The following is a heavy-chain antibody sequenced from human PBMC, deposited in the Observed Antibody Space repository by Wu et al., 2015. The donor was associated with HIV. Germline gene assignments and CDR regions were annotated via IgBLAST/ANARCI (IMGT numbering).Heavy chain of an antibody. CDR1: GYTFTSYD. V-gene: IGHV1-8*03. J-gene: IGHJ4*02. CDR2: MNPNSGNT. CDR3: ARGQRRSGFGSGWYPEWDY. Sequence: QVQLVQSGAEVKKPGASVKVSCKASGYTFTSYDINWVRQATGQGLEWMGWMNPNSGNTGYAQKFQGRVTITRNTSISTAYMELSSLRSEDTAVYYCARGQRRSGFGSGWYPEWDYWGQGTLVTVSS. D-gene: IGHD6-19*01.